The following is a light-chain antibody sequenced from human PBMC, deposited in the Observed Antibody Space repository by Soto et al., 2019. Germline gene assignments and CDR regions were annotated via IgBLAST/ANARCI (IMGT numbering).Light chain of an antibody. J-gene: IGKJ4*01. CDR2: NAS. CDR1: QDIHSF. V-gene: IGKV1-33*01. Sequence: DIQMTQSPSSLSASVGDRVTIACQATQDIHSFLAWYQQKPGKAPKFLIFNASNLERGVPSRCSGSGSGTDFTFTISSLQPDDIAAYFCQQYDSLPHTFGGGTKVEV. CDR3: QQYDSLPHT.